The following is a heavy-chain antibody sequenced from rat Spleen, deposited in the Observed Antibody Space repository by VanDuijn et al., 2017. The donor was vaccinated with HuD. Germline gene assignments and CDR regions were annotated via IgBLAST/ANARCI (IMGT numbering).Heavy chain of an antibody. CDR1: GFSLTSDG. J-gene: IGHJ2*01. V-gene: IGHV2-4*01. CDR3: ARHNSGHYFDY. D-gene: IGHD4-3*01. CDR2: IWTGGST. Sequence: QVQLKESGPGLVQPSQTLSLTCTVSGFSLTSDGVSWVRQPPGKGLEWLGVIWTGGSTDYNSALKSRLSISRDISKSQVFLKMNSLQTEDTATYYCARHNSGHYFDYWGQGVMVTVSS.